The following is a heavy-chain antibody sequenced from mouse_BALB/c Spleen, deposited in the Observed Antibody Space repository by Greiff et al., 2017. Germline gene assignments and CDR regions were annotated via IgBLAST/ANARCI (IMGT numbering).Heavy chain of an antibody. J-gene: IGHJ2*01. CDR1: GYTFTSYT. D-gene: IGHD2-4*01. CDR3: ARMDYYDYDGGAYY. CDR2: INPSSGYT. V-gene: IGHV1-4*01. Sequence: QVHVKQSGAELARPGASVKMSCKASGYTFTSYTMHWVKQRPGQGLEWIGYINPSSGYTNYNQKFKDKATLTADKSSSTAYMQLSSLTSEDSAVYYCARMDYYDYDGGAYYWGQGTTLTVSS.